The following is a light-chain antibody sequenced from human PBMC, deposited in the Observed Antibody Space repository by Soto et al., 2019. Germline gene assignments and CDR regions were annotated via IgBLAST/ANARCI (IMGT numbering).Light chain of an antibody. CDR2: FVS. CDR3: MQARQTPPWT. V-gene: IGKV2-28*01. Sequence: EIVMTQSPLSLSVIPGEPASISCRSSQSLLQSNGYTYLDWYVQKPGQSPKLLIYFVSTRASGGPDRFSGSGSGTDFTMKISRVEAEHVGVYYCMQARQTPPWTFGQGTKVEI. J-gene: IGKJ1*01. CDR1: QSLLQSNGYTY.